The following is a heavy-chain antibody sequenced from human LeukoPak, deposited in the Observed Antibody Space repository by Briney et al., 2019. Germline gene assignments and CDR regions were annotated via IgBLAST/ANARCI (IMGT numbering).Heavy chain of an antibody. J-gene: IGHJ6*03. V-gene: IGHV3-21*01. CDR2: ISSSSSYI. Sequence: GGSLRLSCAASGFTFSSYSMNWVRQAPGKGLEWVSSISSSSSYIYYADSVKGRFTISRDNAKNSLYLQMNSLRAEDTAVYYCARVSRGRLTYYYYYMDVWGKGTTVTVSS. CDR3: ARVSRGRLTYYYYYMDV. D-gene: IGHD3-16*01. CDR1: GFTFSSYS.